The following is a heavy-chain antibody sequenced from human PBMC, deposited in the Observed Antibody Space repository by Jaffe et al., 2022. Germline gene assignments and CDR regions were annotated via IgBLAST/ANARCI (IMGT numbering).Heavy chain of an antibody. CDR2: INHSGST. CDR1: GGSFSGYY. J-gene: IGHJ4*02. D-gene: IGHD5-12*01. V-gene: IGHV4-34*01. CDR3: ARGGPRGYSALYSSGQGGMYYFDY. Sequence: QVQLQQWGAGLLKPSETLSLTCAVYGGSFSGYYWSWIRQPPGKGLEWIGEINHSGSTNYNPSLKSRVTISVDTSKNQFSLKLSSVTAADTAVYYCARGGPRGYSALYSSGQGGMYYFDYWGQGTLVTVSS.